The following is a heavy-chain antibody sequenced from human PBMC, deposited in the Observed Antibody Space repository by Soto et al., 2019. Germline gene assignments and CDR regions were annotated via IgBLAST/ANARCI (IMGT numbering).Heavy chain of an antibody. CDR2: INAGNGNT. J-gene: IGHJ4*02. D-gene: IGHD3-22*01. V-gene: IGHV1-3*01. CDR1: GYIFTKNA. CDR3: ARVAEDSSGYLDY. Sequence: QVQLVQSGAEVKKPGGSVKVSCKTSGYIFTKNAIHWVRQAPGYGLEWMAWINAGNGNTIYSQKFQGRVTITRDTSASTAYMELSSLRSEDTAVYYCARVAEDSSGYLDYWGQGTLVTVSS.